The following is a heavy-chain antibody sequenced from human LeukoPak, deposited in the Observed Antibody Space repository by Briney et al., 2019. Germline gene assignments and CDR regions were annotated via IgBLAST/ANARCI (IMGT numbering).Heavy chain of an antibody. CDR3: ATDHGIAVAGGSWFDP. CDR2: FDPEDGET. V-gene: IGHV1-24*01. CDR1: GYTLTELS. J-gene: IGHJ5*02. D-gene: IGHD6-19*01. Sequence: ASVKVSCKVSGYTLTELSMHWVRQAPGKGLEGMGGFDPEDGETIYAQKFQGRVTMTEDTSTDTAYMELSRLRSEDTAVYYCATDHGIAVAGGSWFDPWGQGTLVTVSS.